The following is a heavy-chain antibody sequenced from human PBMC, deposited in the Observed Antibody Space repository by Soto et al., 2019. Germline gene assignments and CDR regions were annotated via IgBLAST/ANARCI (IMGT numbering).Heavy chain of an antibody. Sequence: QITLKESGPTLVTPTQTLTLTCTFSGFSLSTSGVGVGWIRQPPGKALEWLALLYWAVDKRDSPSLKGTLTIPKDTSKKDGGLTARFIDPVSAATYYITPSRCGADCLAAYSSHYYCSLDVWGRGTPVTVS. J-gene: IGHJ6*02. CDR1: GFSLSTSGVG. V-gene: IGHV2-5*02. CDR3: TPSRCGADCLAAYSSHYYCSLDV. D-gene: IGHD2-21*02. CDR2: LYWAVDK.